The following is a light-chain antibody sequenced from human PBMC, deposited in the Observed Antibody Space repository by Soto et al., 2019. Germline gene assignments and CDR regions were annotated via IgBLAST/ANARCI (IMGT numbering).Light chain of an antibody. Sequence: QSVLTQPASVSGSPGQSITISCTGTSSDVGGYNYVSWYQQHPGKAPKLMIYEVSNRPSGVSNRFSGSKSGNTASLTISGLQAEDEADYYCSSYTSIRVFGTGTKLTVL. J-gene: IGLJ1*01. CDR3: SSYTSIRV. CDR1: SSDVGGYNY. V-gene: IGLV2-14*01. CDR2: EVS.